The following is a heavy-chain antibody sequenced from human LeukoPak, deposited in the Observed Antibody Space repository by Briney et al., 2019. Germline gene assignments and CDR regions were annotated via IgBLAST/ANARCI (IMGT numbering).Heavy chain of an antibody. J-gene: IGHJ3*02. CDR2: ISVYNGNT. D-gene: IGHD1-26*01. CDR3: ARAAGADAFDI. Sequence: VASVKVSCKASGYTFTSYGISWVRQARGQGLEWMGWISVYNGNTNYAQKLQGRVTMTTDTSTSTAYMELRSLRPDDTAVYYCARAAGADAFDIWGQGTMVTVSS. CDR1: GYTFTSYG. V-gene: IGHV1-18*01.